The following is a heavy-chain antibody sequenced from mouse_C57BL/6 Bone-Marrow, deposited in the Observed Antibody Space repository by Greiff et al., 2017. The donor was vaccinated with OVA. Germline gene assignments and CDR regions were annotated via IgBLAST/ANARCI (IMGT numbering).Heavy chain of an antibody. CDR1: GYTFTSYW. V-gene: IGHV1-69*01. D-gene: IGHD2-3*01. Sequence: QVQLQQSGAELVMPGASVKLSCKASGYTFTSYWMHWVKQRPGQGLEWIGEIDPSDSYTNYNQKFKGKSTLTVDKSSSTAYMQLSSLTSEDSAVYYCARCYDGYWYFDVWGTGTTVTVSS. CDR2: IDPSDSYT. J-gene: IGHJ1*03. CDR3: ARCYDGYWYFDV.